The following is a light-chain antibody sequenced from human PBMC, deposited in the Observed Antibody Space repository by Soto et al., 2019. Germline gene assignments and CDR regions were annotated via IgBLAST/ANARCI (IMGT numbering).Light chain of an antibody. CDR3: QQYNNWIT. V-gene: IGKV3-15*01. Sequence: EIVMTQSPATLSVSPGERAILSCRASQSISINLAWYQQKPGQAPRLLIYAASNRATGVPARFRGSWYGTEFTLTFSSLQSEDFAVYYCQQYNNWITFGQGTRLEI. CDR2: AAS. CDR1: QSISIN. J-gene: IGKJ5*01.